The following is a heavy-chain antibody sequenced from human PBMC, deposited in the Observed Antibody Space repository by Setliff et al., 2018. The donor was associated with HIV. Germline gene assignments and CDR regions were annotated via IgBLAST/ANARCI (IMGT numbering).Heavy chain of an antibody. Sequence: PSETLSLTCTVSGGSISSYYWSWIRQPPGKGLEWIRYIYTSGSTNYNPSLKSRVTISVDTSKNQFSLKLSSVTAADTAVYYCARQYSSSSSAFDIWGQGTMVTVSS. J-gene: IGHJ3*02. CDR2: IYTSGST. CDR1: GGSISSYY. V-gene: IGHV4-4*09. CDR3: ARQYSSSSSAFDI. D-gene: IGHD6-6*01.